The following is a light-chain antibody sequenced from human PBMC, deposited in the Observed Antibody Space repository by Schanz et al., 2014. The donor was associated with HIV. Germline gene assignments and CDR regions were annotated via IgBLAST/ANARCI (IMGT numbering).Light chain of an antibody. Sequence: IVLTQSPGTLSLSPGEGATLSCRASQSISRNLAWYQQRPGQAPRLLIYGASTRASGIADRFSGSGSGTEFTLTISSLDPEDFAVYYCQQRGDSPPWTFGQGTKVEIK. V-gene: IGKV3-11*01. CDR2: GAS. J-gene: IGKJ1*01. CDR1: QSISRN. CDR3: QQRGDSPPWT.